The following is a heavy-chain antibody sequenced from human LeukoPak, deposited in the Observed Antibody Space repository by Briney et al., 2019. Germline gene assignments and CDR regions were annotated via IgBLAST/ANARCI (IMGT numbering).Heavy chain of an antibody. V-gene: IGHV3-23*01. Sequence: GGSLRLSCVASGFTFSSYAMSWVRQAPGKGLEWVSAISGSGVTTHYAGSVKGRFSISRDNSKNTLYLQMNSLRAEDTALYYCTTNYYGSGSFDYWGQGTLVTVSS. CDR2: ISGSGVTT. CDR1: GFTFSSYA. J-gene: IGHJ4*02. D-gene: IGHD3-10*01. CDR3: TTNYYGSGSFDY.